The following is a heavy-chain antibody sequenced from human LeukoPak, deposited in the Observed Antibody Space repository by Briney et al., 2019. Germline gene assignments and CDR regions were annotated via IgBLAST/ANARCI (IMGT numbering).Heavy chain of an antibody. V-gene: IGHV3-33*06. Sequence: GGSLRLSCAASGFTFSSYGMHWVRQAPGKGLEWVAVIWYDGSNKYYADSVKGRFTISRDNSKNTLYLQMNSLRAEDTAVYYCAKEAVDDRFAWFDPWGQGTLVTVSS. CDR1: GFTFSSYG. D-gene: IGHD2-15*01. CDR2: IWYDGSNK. J-gene: IGHJ5*02. CDR3: AKEAVDDRFAWFDP.